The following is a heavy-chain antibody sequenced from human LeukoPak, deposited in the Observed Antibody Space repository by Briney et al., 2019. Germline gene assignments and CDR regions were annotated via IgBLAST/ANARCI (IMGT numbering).Heavy chain of an antibody. CDR1: GFKFSDHY. Sequence: GGSLRLSCAASGFKFSDHYIDWVRQAPGKGLEWVSAISGSGGSTYYADSVKGRFTISRDNSKNTLYLQMNRLRAEDTAVYYCAKDVAAATDVNDYWGQGTLVTVSS. V-gene: IGHV3-23*01. J-gene: IGHJ4*02. D-gene: IGHD6-13*01. CDR2: ISGSGGST. CDR3: AKDVAAATDVNDY.